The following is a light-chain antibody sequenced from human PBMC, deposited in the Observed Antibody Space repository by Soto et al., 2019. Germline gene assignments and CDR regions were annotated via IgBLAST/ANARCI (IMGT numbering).Light chain of an antibody. CDR1: QSISSS. V-gene: IGKV1-5*03. J-gene: IGKJ2*01. Sequence: IQMTQSPSTLSASVGERVTITCRASQSISSSLAWYQQKPGKAPNLLIYKASSLQSGVPSRFSGSGSGTEFTLTISSLQPDDFATYYCQQGANYPYTFGQGTKLEI. CDR3: QQGANYPYT. CDR2: KAS.